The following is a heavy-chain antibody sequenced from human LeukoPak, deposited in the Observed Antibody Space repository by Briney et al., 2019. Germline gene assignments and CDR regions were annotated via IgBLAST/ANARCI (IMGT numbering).Heavy chain of an antibody. J-gene: IGHJ4*02. CDR3: ARGRYSGSYTLFDY. CDR1: GYTFTSYG. D-gene: IGHD1-26*01. V-gene: IGHV1-18*01. CDR2: ISAYNGNT. Sequence: ASVKVSCKASGYTFTSYGISWVRQAPGQGLEWMGWISAYNGNTIYAQKLQGRVTMTTDTSTSTAYMELRSLRSDDTAMYYCARGRYSGSYTLFDYWGQGILVTVSS.